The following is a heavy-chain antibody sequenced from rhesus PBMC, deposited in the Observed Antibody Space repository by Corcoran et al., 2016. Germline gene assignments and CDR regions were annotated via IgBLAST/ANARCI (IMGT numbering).Heavy chain of an antibody. D-gene: IGHD6-43*01. J-gene: IGHJ4*01. CDR1: GGSISSSNW. V-gene: IGHV4-93*01. Sequence: QVQLQESGPGLVKPSETLSLTCAVSGGSISSSNWWSWIRQSPGKGLERIGGFYGSCGRPECNPSLKGRVTISKDPAKNQFSLKLSSVTAAATAVYYFARGCSSSWDFDYWGQGVLVTVSS. CDR2: FYGSCGRP. CDR3: ARGCSSSWDFDY.